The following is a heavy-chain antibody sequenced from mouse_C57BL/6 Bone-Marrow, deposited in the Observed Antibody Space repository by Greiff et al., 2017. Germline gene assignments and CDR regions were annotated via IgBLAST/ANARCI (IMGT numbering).Heavy chain of an antibody. D-gene: IGHD3-2*02. V-gene: IGHV3-6*01. CDR3: ARGDSSGLLDY. CDR2: ISYDGSN. J-gene: IGHJ2*01. Sequence: EVKLEESGPGLVKPSQSLSLTCSVTGYSITSGYYWNWIRQFPGNKLEWMGYISYDGSNNYNPSLKNRISITRDTSKNQFFLKLNSVTTEDTATYYCARGDSSGLLDYWGQGTTLTVSS. CDR1: GYSITSGYY.